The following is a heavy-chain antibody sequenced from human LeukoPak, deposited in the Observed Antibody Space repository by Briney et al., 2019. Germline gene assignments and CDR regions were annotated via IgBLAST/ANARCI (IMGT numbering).Heavy chain of an antibody. CDR1: GITFSNSA. CDR2: ISGRGGRT. J-gene: IGHJ5*02. CDR3: AKEAYCGGDCSRWFDP. V-gene: IGHV3-23*01. D-gene: IGHD2-21*02. Sequence: GESLRLSCAASGITFSNSAMSWVRQAPGRGLEWVSAISGRGGRTYYADSVKGRFTVSRDNSKNTLYLQMDSLRADDTAVYYYAKEAYCGGDCSRWFDPWGQGTLVTVSS.